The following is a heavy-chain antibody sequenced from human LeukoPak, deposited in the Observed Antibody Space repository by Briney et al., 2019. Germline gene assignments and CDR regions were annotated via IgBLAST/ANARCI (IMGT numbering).Heavy chain of an antibody. V-gene: IGHV3-23*01. D-gene: IGHD3-22*01. CDR3: AKDTYYYDSSGYPLLFDY. Sequence: PGGSLRLSCAASGFTFSSYAMSWVRQAPGKGLEWVSAISGSGGSTYYADSVKGRFTISRDNSKNTLYLQMNSLRAEDTAVYYCAKDTYYYDSSGYPLLFDYWGQGTLVTVSS. CDR2: ISGSGGST. CDR1: GFTFSSYA. J-gene: IGHJ4*02.